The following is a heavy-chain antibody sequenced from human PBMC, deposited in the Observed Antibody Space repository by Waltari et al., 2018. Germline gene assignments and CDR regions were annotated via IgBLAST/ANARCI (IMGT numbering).Heavy chain of an antibody. J-gene: IGHJ3*01. CDR3: AREGVGGFDV. CDR2: IKQDGSMK. Sequence: EVQLVESGGGLVQPGGSLSLSCAASEFTFTSYWMSWVRQAPGKGLEWVANIKQDGSMKEYMDSVKGRFTISRDNAKNSLYLQMNSLRVDDTAVYHCAREGVGGFDVWGQGTMVSVSS. V-gene: IGHV3-7*01. D-gene: IGHD2-8*01. CDR1: EFTFTSYW.